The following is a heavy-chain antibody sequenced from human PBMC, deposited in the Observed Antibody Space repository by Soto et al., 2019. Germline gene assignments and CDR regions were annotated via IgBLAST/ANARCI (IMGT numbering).Heavy chain of an antibody. D-gene: IGHD3-10*01. Sequence: QTGRTLRLPWVPCRFTYSSYALHLVRQAPGTGLELVAGILYYGSNNYHADSVMGGFTISSDNSNHTVYVQMDSLRANDIAMYYCAIRDGPGNFLPMYNTVDPCSQGTGVTLGS. J-gene: IGHJ5*02. CDR1: RFTYSSYA. CDR2: ILYYGSNN. V-gene: IGHV3-30-3*01. CDR3: AIRDGPGNFLPMYNTVDP.